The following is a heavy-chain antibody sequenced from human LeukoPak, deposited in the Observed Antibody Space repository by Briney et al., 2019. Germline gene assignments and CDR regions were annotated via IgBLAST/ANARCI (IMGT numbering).Heavy chain of an antibody. CDR2: ISSSSSTI. J-gene: IGHJ4*02. CDR3: ARDLSPIVVVVAATG. CDR1: GFTFSSYS. V-gene: IGHV3-48*01. D-gene: IGHD2-15*01. Sequence: GGSLRLSCAASGFTFSSYSMNWARQAPGKGLEWVSYISSSSSTIYYADSVKGRFTISRDNAKNSLYLQMNSLRAEDTAVYYCARDLSPIVVVVAATGWGQGTLVTVSS.